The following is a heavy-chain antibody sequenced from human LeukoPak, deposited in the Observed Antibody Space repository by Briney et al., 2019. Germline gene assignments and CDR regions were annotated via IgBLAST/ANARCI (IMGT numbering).Heavy chain of an antibody. CDR3: AGDLGGGGSSGYYMDV. D-gene: IGHD3-10*01. Sequence: GASVKVSCKASGGTFSSYAISWVRQAPGQGLEWMGGIIPIFGTANYAQKFQGRVTTTTDESTSTAYMELSSLRSEDTAVYYCAGDLGGGGSSGYYMDVWGKGTTVTVSS. J-gene: IGHJ6*03. V-gene: IGHV1-69*05. CDR2: IIPIFGTA. CDR1: GGTFSSYA.